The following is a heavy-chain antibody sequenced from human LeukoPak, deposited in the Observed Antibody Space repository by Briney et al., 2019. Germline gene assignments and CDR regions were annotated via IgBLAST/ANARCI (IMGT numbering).Heavy chain of an antibody. D-gene: IGHD3-16*01. CDR2: IKQDGSEK. Sequence: GGSLRLSCAASGFTFSSYWMSWVRQAPGKGLEWVANIKQDGSEKYYVDSVKGRFTISRDNAKNSLYLQMNSLRAEDTAVYYCAGWIYVFGPQNWFRPLGQGTLV. CDR3: AGWIYVFGPQNWFRP. J-gene: IGHJ5*02. V-gene: IGHV3-7*01. CDR1: GFTFSSYW.